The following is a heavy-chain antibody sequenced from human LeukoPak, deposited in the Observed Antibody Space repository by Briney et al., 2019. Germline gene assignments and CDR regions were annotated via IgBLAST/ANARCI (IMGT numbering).Heavy chain of an antibody. J-gene: IGHJ4*02. CDR3: ARTSARGAQFDY. Sequence: SETLSLTCSVSGGSISSYYWSWIRQPAGKGLEWIGRIYSSGSTNYNPSLKTRVTMSLDTSKNQFSLNLTTVTAADTAVDYCARTSARGAQFDYWGQGTLVTVSS. CDR1: GGSISSYY. CDR2: IYSSGST. D-gene: IGHD3-10*01. V-gene: IGHV4-4*07.